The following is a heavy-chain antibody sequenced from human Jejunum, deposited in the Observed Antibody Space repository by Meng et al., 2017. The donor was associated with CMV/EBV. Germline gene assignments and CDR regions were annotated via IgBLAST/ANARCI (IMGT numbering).Heavy chain of an antibody. CDR2: INTDGTAI. CDR3: ARDAADSSSPAWFDP. D-gene: IGHD6-13*01. CDR1: GFTFSSYW. J-gene: IGHJ5*02. Sequence: SGFTFSSYWIHAVRQAPGKGLVWVSRINTDGTAISYADSVKGRFTVSRDNSKNTLYLQMNSLRAEDTAVYYCARDAADSSSPAWFDPWGQGTLVTVSS. V-gene: IGHV3-74*01.